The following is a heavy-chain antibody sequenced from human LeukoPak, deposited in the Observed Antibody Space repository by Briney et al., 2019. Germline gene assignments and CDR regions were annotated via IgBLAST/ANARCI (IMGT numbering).Heavy chain of an antibody. J-gene: IGHJ5*02. CDR1: GGSISSYY. Sequence: SETLSLTCTVSGGSISSYYWSWIRQPAGKGLEWIGRIYTSGSTNYNPSLKSRVTMSVDTSKDQFSLKLSSVTAADTAVYYCARLREGVLRFLEWLPLWFDPWGQGTLVTVSS. V-gene: IGHV4-4*07. CDR3: ARLREGVLRFLEWLPLWFDP. D-gene: IGHD3-3*01. CDR2: IYTSGST.